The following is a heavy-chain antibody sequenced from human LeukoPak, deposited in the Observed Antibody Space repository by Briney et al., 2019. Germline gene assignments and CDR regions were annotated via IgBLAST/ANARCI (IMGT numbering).Heavy chain of an antibody. D-gene: IGHD3-22*01. J-gene: IGHJ1*01. CDR3: ARPAPYYYDSSGYYLQH. CDR1: GYTFTGYY. CDR2: INPNSGGT. Sequence: ASVKVSCKASGYTFTGYYMHWVRQAPGQGLEWMGWINPNSGGTNYAQKFQGRVTMTRDTSIGTAYMELSRLRSDDTAVYYCARPAPYYYDSSGYYLQHWGQGTLVTVSS. V-gene: IGHV1-2*02.